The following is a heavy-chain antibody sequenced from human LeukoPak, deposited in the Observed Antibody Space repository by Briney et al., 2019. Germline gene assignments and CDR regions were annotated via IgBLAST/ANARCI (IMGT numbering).Heavy chain of an antibody. V-gene: IGHV1-2*02. J-gene: IGHJ6*02. CDR3: ARCWTSTCYHGMDV. D-gene: IGHD6-13*01. CDR1: RYTFTDYY. Sequence: ASVKVSCKASRYTFTDYYMRWVRQAPGQGLEWMGWINPNSGGTKYAQNFQGRVTMTRDTSINTAYVELSSLRSDDTAVYYCARCWTSTCYHGMDVWGQGTTVTVSS. CDR2: INPNSGGT.